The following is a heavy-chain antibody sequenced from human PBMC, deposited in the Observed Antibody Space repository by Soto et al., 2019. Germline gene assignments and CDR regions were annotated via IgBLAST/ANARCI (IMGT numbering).Heavy chain of an antibody. V-gene: IGHV4-34*01. Sequence: SETLSLTCAVYGGSFSGYYWSWIRQPPGKGLEWIGEINHSGSTNYNPSLKSRVTISVDTSKNQFSLKLSSVNAADTALYYCARARTWIQLWPTFDYWGQGTLVTVSS. CDR3: ARARTWIQLWPTFDY. D-gene: IGHD5-18*01. CDR1: GGSFSGYY. CDR2: INHSGST. J-gene: IGHJ4*02.